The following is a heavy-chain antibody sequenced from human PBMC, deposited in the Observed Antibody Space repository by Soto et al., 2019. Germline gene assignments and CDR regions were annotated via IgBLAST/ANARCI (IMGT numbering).Heavy chain of an antibody. CDR1: GFTLSSSA. D-gene: IGHD3-22*01. CDR2: IVAGSGNT. V-gene: IGHV1-58*01. J-gene: IGHJ4*02. CDR3: AADPYYYDSSNYYSFDH. Sequence: SVKVSCKTSGFTLSSSAVQWVRQARGQRLEWIGWIVAGSGNTHYAERFQERVTLTRDMSTSTAYLELSSLRSEDTAVYYCAADPYYYDSSNYYSFDHWGQGPPVTVPP.